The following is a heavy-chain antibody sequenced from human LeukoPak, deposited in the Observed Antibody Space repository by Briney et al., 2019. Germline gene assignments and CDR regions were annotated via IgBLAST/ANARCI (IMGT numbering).Heavy chain of an antibody. V-gene: IGHV4-59*11. D-gene: IGHD3-22*01. CDR3: ARDYYDSRGEAFDI. J-gene: IGHJ3*02. CDR1: GGSIGSHY. Sequence: PSETLSLTCTVSGGSIGSHYWSWIRQPPGKGLEWIGYIYYSGTTNYNPSLKSRVTISVDTSKNHFSLKLSSVTAADTAVYCCARDYYDSRGEAFDIWGLGTMVTVSS. CDR2: IYYSGTT.